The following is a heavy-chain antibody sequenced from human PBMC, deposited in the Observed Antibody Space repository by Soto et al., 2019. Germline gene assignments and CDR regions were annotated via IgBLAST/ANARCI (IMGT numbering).Heavy chain of an antibody. Sequence: QVQLVQSGDELKKPGSSVKVSCKASGGTFSSFGISWVRQAPGQGLEWMGGIIPVFGRPNYAQRFRGRLTITADESTNKGYMELIDLRSEDTAVYYCAREGSGYNFWGQGTQVTVSS. D-gene: IGHD5-12*01. V-gene: IGHV1-69*01. CDR2: IIPVFGRP. J-gene: IGHJ1*01. CDR1: GGTFSSFG. CDR3: AREGSGYNF.